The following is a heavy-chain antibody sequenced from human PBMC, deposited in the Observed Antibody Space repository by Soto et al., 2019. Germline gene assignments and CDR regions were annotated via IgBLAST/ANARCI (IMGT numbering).Heavy chain of an antibody. Sequence: GESLKISCEVSGFTLSMYSMTWVRQAPGKGLEWVAKIPQEGSDGHYVDSVKGRFTISRDNAKNSVYLQMNSLRAEDTAVYYCARDKLILTAHDFFYGSDVWGQGAKVTVSS. D-gene: IGHD2-8*02. J-gene: IGHJ6*02. CDR2: IPQEGSDG. CDR1: GFTLSMYS. CDR3: ARDKLILTAHDFFYGSDV. V-gene: IGHV3-7*03.